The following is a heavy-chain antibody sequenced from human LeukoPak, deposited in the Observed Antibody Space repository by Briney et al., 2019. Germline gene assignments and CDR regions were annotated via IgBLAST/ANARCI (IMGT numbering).Heavy chain of an antibody. D-gene: IGHD6-13*01. CDR1: GDSVSSTSDA. V-gene: IGHV6-1*01. Sequence: SQTLSLTWAISGDSVSSTSDAWNWIRHSPSRGLEWLGRTYYRSKWYNEYAASVKGRITINPDKSKNQLSVQQNTVTPENSARYYCARSAAGMVDYWGQGTLVTVSS. CDR2: TYYRSKWYN. J-gene: IGHJ4*02. CDR3: ARSAAGMVDY.